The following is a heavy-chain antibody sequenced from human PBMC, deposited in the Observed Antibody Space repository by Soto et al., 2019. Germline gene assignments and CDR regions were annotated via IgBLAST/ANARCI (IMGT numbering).Heavy chain of an antibody. CDR3: AREGPPGDY. V-gene: IGHV1-18*01. CDR1: EYTFTSYH. CDR2: ISAYNGNT. J-gene: IGHJ4*02. Sequence: QVQLVQSGAEVKKPGASVKVSCKASEYTFTSYHISWVRLAPGQGLEWMGWISAYNGNTNYVQKVPGRVTMTTDTSTSTGYMELRSLRSDDTAVYYCAREGPPGDYWGQGTLVTVAS.